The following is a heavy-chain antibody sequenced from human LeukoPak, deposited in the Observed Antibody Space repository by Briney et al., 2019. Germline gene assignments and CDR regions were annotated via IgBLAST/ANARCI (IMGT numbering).Heavy chain of an antibody. CDR3: AKGSEKDYYYYGMDV. CDR2: ISYDGSNK. V-gene: IGHV3-30*18. CDR1: GFTFSSYG. Sequence: GGSLRLSCAASGFTFSSYGMHWVRQAPGKGPEWVAVISYDGSNKYYADSVKGRFTISRDNSKNTLYLQMNSLRAEDTAVYYCAKGSEKDYYYYGMDVWGKGTTVTVSS. J-gene: IGHJ6*04.